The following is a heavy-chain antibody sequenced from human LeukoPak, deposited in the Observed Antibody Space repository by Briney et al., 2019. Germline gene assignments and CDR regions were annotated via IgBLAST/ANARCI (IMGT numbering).Heavy chain of an antibody. Sequence: ASVKVSCKASGDTFSSYDINWVRQATGQGLEWMGWVNPNSGNTGYAQKFQGRVTMTRNTSISTAYMELSSLRSEDTAVYYCAREGGYYYGSGTAYYYYGMGVWGQGTTVTVSS. V-gene: IGHV1-8*01. CDR1: GDTFSSYD. J-gene: IGHJ6*02. CDR3: AREGGYYYGSGTAYYYYGMGV. D-gene: IGHD3-10*01. CDR2: VNPNSGNT.